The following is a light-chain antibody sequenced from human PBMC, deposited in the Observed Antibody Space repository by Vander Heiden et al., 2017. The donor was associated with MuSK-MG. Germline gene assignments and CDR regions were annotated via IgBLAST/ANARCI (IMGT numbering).Light chain of an antibody. CDR2: GAS. J-gene: IGKJ1*01. V-gene: IGKV4-1*01. CDR1: QSIASRSKKINC. Sequence: DIVLTQSPDSLAVSLGERATINCKSSQSIASRSKKINCLSWYQQKPGQPPKLLIYGASTRESGAPDRFSGSGSGTDFTLTITSLQAEDVAVYYCHQYYDAPQTFGQGTKVEI. CDR3: HQYYDAPQT.